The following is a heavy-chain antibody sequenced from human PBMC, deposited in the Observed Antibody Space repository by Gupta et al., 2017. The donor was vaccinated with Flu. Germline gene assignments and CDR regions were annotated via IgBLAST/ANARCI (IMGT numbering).Heavy chain of an antibody. Sequence: LVVSGGGLVQPGGSLSLSCVSSGFTFSPYEMNWVRLTPGKGLEWVAFISSSAVTYHTDSVKGRFTISRDNAKNSGYLQMNSLRAEDTGLYYCARGHWDLWGQGTPVTVSS. J-gene: IGHJ4*02. V-gene: IGHV3-48*03. CDR1: GFTFSPYE. D-gene: IGHD1-26*01. CDR3: ARGHWDL. CDR2: ISSSAVT.